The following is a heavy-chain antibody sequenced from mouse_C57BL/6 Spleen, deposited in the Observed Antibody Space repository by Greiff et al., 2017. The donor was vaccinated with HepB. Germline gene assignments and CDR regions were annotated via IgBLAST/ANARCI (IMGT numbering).Heavy chain of an antibody. J-gene: IGHJ4*01. D-gene: IGHD2-3*01. CDR3: ARGGYYAYAMDY. V-gene: IGHV5-17*01. CDR2: ISSGSSTI. Sequence: EVQLMESGGGLVKPGGSLKLSCAASGFTFSDYGMHWVRQAPEKGLEWVAYISSGSSTIYYADTVKGRFTISRDNAKNTLFLQMTSLRSEDTAMYYCARGGYYAYAMDYWGQGTSVTVSS. CDR1: GFTFSDYG.